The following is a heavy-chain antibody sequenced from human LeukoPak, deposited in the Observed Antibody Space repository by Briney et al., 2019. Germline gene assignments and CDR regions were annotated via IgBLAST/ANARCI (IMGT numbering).Heavy chain of an antibody. CDR1: GFTFSSYG. D-gene: IGHD3-10*02. J-gene: IGHJ6*04. CDR2: ISDSGGST. V-gene: IGHV3-23*01. CDR3: AELGITMIGGV. Sequence: PGGTLRLSCAASGFTFSSYGMSWVRQAPGKGLEWVSAISDSGGSTYYADSVKGRFTISRDNAKNSLYLQMNSLRAEDTAVYYCAELGITMIGGVWGKGTTVTISS.